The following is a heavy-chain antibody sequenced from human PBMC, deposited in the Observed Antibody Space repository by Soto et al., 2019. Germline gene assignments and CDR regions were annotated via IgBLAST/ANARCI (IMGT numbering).Heavy chain of an antibody. J-gene: IGHJ6*02. CDR1: GFTFNTYA. Sequence: PGGSLRLSCAASGFTFNTYAMTWVRQAPGKGLEWVSLISESGDGTYYADSVKGRFTISRDDSQRTLNLQMNSLRAEDTAVYYCAKNGDFWSWGMDVWGQGTTVTV. D-gene: IGHD3-3*01. CDR2: ISESGDGT. V-gene: IGHV3-23*01. CDR3: AKNGDFWSWGMDV.